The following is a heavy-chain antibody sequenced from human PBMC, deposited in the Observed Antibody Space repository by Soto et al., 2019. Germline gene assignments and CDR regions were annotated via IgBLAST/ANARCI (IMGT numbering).Heavy chain of an antibody. D-gene: IGHD6-13*01. CDR3: ARDRISWYDPRFDS. J-gene: IGHJ5*01. Sequence: QVQLVESGGGLVKPGGSLRLSCAASGFTFSDYYMSWIRQAPGKGLEWVSYISSSGSTIYYADSVKGRFTISRDNAKNPLYLKMNSLKAEDTAVYYCARDRISWYDPRFDSWGQGTLVTVSS. CDR2: ISSSGSTI. CDR1: GFTFSDYY. V-gene: IGHV3-11*01.